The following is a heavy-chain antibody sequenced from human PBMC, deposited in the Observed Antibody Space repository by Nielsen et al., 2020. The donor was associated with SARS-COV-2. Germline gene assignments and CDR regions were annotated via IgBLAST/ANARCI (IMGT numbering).Heavy chain of an antibody. D-gene: IGHD6-13*01. CDR3: ARDVGSWYYYGMDV. J-gene: IGHJ6*02. V-gene: IGHV3-7*03. Sequence: GESLKISCAASGFTFSSYWMSWVRQAPGKGLEWVANIKQDGSEKYYVDSVKGRFTISRDNAKNSLYLQMNSLRAEDTAVYYCARDVGSWYYYGMDVWGQGTTVTASS. CDR2: IKQDGSEK. CDR1: GFTFSSYW.